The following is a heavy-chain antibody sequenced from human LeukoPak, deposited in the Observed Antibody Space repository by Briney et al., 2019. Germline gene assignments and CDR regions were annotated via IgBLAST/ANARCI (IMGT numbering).Heavy chain of an antibody. J-gene: IGHJ4*02. Sequence: GGSLRLSCGACGFTLSICWVNWVRQARGKGLEGVANIKGGGSEQFYVDSLKGRFTISRDNAKNSLYLQMNSLRAEDTAVYYCARAPSVRAVRGMATILRIKAEYYFDYWGQGTLVTVSS. D-gene: IGHD5-24*01. CDR3: ARAPSVRAVRGMATILRIKAEYYFDY. CDR1: GFTLSICW. V-gene: IGHV3-7*02. CDR2: IKGGGSEQ.